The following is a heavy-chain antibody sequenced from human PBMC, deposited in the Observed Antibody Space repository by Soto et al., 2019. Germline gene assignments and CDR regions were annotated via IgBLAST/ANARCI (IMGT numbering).Heavy chain of an antibody. CDR3: AGGINTRGSPGNGFDP. D-gene: IGHD2-2*01. CDR1: GFTFSNYW. J-gene: IGHJ5*02. CDR2: INTDGSTT. V-gene: IGHV3-74*03. Sequence: GGSLRLSCAASGFTFSNYWMHWVRQAPGKGLVWISRINTDGSTTTYADSVKGRFTISRDNAKNTLFLQMNSLRAEDTAVYYCAGGINTRGSPGNGFDPWGKGTLVTVPS.